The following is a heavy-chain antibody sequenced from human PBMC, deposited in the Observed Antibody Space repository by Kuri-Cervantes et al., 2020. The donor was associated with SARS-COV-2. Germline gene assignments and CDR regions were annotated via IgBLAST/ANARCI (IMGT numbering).Heavy chain of an antibody. D-gene: IGHD1-26*01. CDR3: ARSFRYSGSWSNWFDP. CDR2: INHSGST. CDR1: GGSFSGYY. Sequence: GSLRLSCAVYGGSFSGYYWSWIRQPPGKGLEWIGEINHSGSTNYNPSPKSRVTISVDTSKNQFSLKLSSVTAADTAVYYCARSFRYSGSWSNWFDPWGQGTLVTVSS. J-gene: IGHJ5*02. V-gene: IGHV4-34*01.